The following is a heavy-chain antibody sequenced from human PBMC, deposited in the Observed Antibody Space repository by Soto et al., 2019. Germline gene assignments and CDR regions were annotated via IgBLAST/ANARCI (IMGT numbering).Heavy chain of an antibody. J-gene: IGHJ4*02. V-gene: IGHV3-30-3*01. CDR3: ARGRSVIDHDDFEY. D-gene: IGHD2-21*01. CDR1: GFTFSSYS. CDR2: MSFDGNSK. Sequence: QVQLVESGGGVVQPGRSLRLSCAASGFTFSSYSMHWVRQAPGKGLEWVAAMSFDGNSKYFADSVKGRFTISRDNSKNTLSLQMNSLGADDSAVYYCARGRSVIDHDDFEYWVQGTLVTVSS.